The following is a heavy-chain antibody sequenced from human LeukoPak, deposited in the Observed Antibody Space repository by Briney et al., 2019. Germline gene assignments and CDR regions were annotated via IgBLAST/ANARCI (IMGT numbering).Heavy chain of an antibody. D-gene: IGHD6-6*01. V-gene: IGHV4-39*01. CDR1: GGSISSSSYS. J-gene: IGHJ4*01. Sequence: SETLSLTCTVSGGSISSSSYSWGWIRQPPGKGLEWIGSIYYNGNTYHNPSLKSRVTISVDTSKNQFSLMLSSVTAADTAVYYCARLDIASRPAMNIDYWGQEPWSPSPQ. CDR2: IYYNGNT. CDR3: ARLDIASRPAMNIDY.